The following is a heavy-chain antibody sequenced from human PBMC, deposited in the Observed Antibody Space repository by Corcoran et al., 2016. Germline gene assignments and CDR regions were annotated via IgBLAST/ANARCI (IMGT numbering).Heavy chain of an antibody. CDR1: GYTFTSYD. CDR2: MNPNSGNT. V-gene: IGHV1-8*01. Sequence: QVQLVQSGAEVKKPGASVKVSCKASGYTFTSYDINWVRQATGQGLEWMGWMNPNSGNTGYAQKFQGRVTMTRNTSISTAYMERISLRSEDTAVYYCARGTYDSVWLSYRLIDYWGQGTLVTVSS. J-gene: IGHJ4*02. D-gene: IGHD3-16*02. CDR3: ARGTYDSVWLSYRLIDY.